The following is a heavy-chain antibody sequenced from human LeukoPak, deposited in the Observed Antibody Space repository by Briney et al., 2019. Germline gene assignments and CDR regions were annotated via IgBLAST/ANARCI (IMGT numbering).Heavy chain of an antibody. J-gene: IGHJ4*02. V-gene: IGHV1-18*01. CDR1: GYTFTSYG. CDR2: MSAYNGKR. CDR3: ARAGLSYYDSSGQLTDY. Sequence: ASVKVSCKASGYTFTSYGISWVGQAAGQGVGWMGGMSAYNGKRTYAKKLQGRVTMTTDTSTSKDYMELRSLRSDDAAVYYCARAGLSYYDSSGQLTDYWGQGTLVTVSS. D-gene: IGHD3-22*01.